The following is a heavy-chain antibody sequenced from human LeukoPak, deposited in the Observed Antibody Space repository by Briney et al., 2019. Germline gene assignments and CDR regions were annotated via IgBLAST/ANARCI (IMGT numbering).Heavy chain of an antibody. CDR1: GDSVSSNSAA. Sequence: SQTLSLTCAISGDSVSSNSAAWNWIRQSPSRGLEWLGRTYYRSKWYSDFAISMRSRITISPDTSKNQFSLHLTSVTPEVTALYYCARGSGLAWELPRFDYWGQGALVTVSA. CDR2: TYYRSKWYS. V-gene: IGHV6-1*01. J-gene: IGHJ4*02. CDR3: ARGSGLAWELPRFDY. D-gene: IGHD1-7*01.